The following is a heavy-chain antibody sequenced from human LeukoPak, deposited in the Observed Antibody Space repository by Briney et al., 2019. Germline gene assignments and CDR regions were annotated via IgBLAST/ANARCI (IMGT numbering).Heavy chain of an antibody. CDR1: GGTFSNYA. V-gene: IGHV1-69*06. D-gene: IGHD6-13*01. CDR2: IIPIFGTA. CDR3: ARDQGSSWYNDGFDY. Sequence: RASVKVSCKASGGTFSNYAISWVRQAPGQGLEWMGGIIPIFGTANYAQKFRGRVTITADKSTRTAYMELSSLRSEDTAVYYCARDQGSSWYNDGFDYWGQGTLVTVSS. J-gene: IGHJ4*02.